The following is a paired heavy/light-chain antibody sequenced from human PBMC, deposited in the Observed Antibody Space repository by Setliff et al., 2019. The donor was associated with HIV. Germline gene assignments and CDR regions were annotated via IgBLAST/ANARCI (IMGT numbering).Light chain of an antibody. J-gene: IGKJ4*01. CDR2: DAS. V-gene: IGKV1-33*01. CDR3: QQYDNFPPIVT. CDR1: EDIKNY. Sequence: DIQMTQSPSSLSASVGDRVTITCQASEDIKNYLNWYQQKPGKAPKLVIYDASNLETGVPSRFSGSGSGRHFTLTISSLQPEDFATYYCQQYDNFPPIVTFGGGTKVDI.
Heavy chain of an antibody. CDR1: GDSFTNYA. D-gene: IGHD2-21*01. CDR2: IVPAFGIT. Sequence: QVQLVQSGAEVKRPGSPVKISCKGSGDSFTNYAITWVRQAPGQGLEWVGGIVPAFGITKYARKFQGRVTISADESTNTAYMELSSLRSEDTGVFYCARLYAYSGFDFWGQGTLVTVSA. CDR3: ARLYAYSGFDF. J-gene: IGHJ4*02. V-gene: IGHV1-69*12.